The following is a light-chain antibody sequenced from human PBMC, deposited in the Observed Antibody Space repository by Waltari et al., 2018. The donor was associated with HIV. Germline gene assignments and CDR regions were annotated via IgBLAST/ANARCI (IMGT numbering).Light chain of an antibody. J-gene: IGLJ3*02. CDR1: SGSVSGRSS. V-gene: IGLV8-61*01. CDR3: VLYVGSGIWV. Sequence: QTVVTQESSLSVSPGVTVTLTCGLSSGSVSGRSSPRWYQQTPGQAPRTLIYNTNTRSSGVPDRFSGSILGNKAALTISGAQADDECDYHCVLYVGSGIWVFGGGTKLTVL. CDR2: NTN.